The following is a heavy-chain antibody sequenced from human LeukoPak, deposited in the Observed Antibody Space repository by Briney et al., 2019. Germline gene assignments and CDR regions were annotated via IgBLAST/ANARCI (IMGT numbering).Heavy chain of an antibody. Sequence: PSETLSLTCTVSGGSISSYYRSWIRQPPGKGLEWIGYIYYSGSTKYNPSLKSRVTISVDTSKNQFSLKLTSVTAADTAVYYCARWSDGSSAYYGPWGQGTLVTVSS. CDR2: IYYSGST. J-gene: IGHJ5*02. CDR3: ARWSDGSSAYYGP. V-gene: IGHV4-59*01. D-gene: IGHD3-22*01. CDR1: GGSISSYY.